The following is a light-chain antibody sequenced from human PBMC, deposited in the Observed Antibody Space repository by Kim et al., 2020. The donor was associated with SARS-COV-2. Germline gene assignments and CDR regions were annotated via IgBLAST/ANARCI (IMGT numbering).Light chain of an antibody. Sequence: TLSLSPGERAALSCSASQSVSSYFAWYQQKPGQAPRLLIYDASNRATGIPARFSGSGSGTDFTLTISSLEPEDFAVYYCQQRSGTFGGGTKVEIK. CDR2: DAS. CDR3: QQRSGT. CDR1: QSVSSY. V-gene: IGKV3-11*01. J-gene: IGKJ4*01.